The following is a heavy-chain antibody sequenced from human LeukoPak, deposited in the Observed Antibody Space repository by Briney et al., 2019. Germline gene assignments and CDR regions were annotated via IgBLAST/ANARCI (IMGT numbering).Heavy chain of an antibody. CDR3: ARHIVVVVAAPPPGWFDP. Sequence: SETLSLTCTVSGCSISSSSYYWGWIRQPPGKGLEWIGSIYYSGSTYYNPSLKSRATISVDTSKNQFSLKLSSVTAADTAVYYCARHIVVVVAAPPPGWFDPWGQGTLVTVSS. CDR1: GCSISSSSYY. V-gene: IGHV4-39*01. D-gene: IGHD2-15*01. J-gene: IGHJ5*02. CDR2: IYYSGST.